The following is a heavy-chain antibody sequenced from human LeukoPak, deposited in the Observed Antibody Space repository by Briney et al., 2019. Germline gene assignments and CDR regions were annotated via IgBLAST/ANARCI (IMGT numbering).Heavy chain of an antibody. CDR2: IYYRGST. V-gene: IGHV4-39*07. CDR3: ARSVYYYYGMDV. Sequence: PSETLSLTCTVSGGSISRSSYYWGWIRQPPGKGLEWIGSIYYRGSTLYNPSLKSRVNISVDTSKNQFSLKLSSVTAADTAVYYCARSVYYYYGMDVWGQGTTVTVSS. CDR1: GGSISRSSYY. J-gene: IGHJ6*02.